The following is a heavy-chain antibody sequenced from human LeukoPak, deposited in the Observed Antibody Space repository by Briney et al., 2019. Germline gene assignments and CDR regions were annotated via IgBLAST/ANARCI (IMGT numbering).Heavy chain of an antibody. V-gene: IGHV3-21*01. CDR1: GFTFSSYS. D-gene: IGHD1-26*01. J-gene: IGHJ3*02. CDR3: ARKPAIVGARDAFDI. Sequence: GGSLRLSCAASGFTFSSYSMNWVRQAPGKGLEWVSSISSSSSYIYYADSVKGRFTISGDNAKNSLYLQMNSLRAEDTAVYHCARKPAIVGARDAFDIWGQGTMVTVSS. CDR2: ISSSSSYI.